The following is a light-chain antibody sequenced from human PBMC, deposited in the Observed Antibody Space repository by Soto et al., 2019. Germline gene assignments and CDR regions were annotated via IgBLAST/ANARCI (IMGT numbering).Light chain of an antibody. Sequence: SALTQPRSVSGAPGQSVTLSCTGTSSVVGGYNYVSWYQQHPGKAPKLMIYDVSKRPSGVPDRFSGSKSGNTASLTISGLQAEDEADYYCCSYAGSYPYVFGTGTKVTVL. CDR1: SSVVGGYNY. CDR3: CSYAGSYPYV. CDR2: DVS. V-gene: IGLV2-11*01. J-gene: IGLJ1*01.